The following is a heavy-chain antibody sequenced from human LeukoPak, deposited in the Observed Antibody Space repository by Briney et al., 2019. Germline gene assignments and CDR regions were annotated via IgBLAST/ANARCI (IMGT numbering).Heavy chain of an antibody. D-gene: IGHD3-22*01. CDR3: ARGPHDSSGYYLTL. J-gene: IGHJ2*01. CDR1: GFTFSSYW. V-gene: IGHV3-7*01. CDR2: IKQDGSEK. Sequence: GGSLRLSCAASGFTFSSYWMTWVRQAPGKGLEWVGNIKQDGSEKYYVDSVKGRFTISRDNAKNSLYLQMNSLRAEDTAVYYCARGPHDSSGYYLTLWGRGTPVTVSS.